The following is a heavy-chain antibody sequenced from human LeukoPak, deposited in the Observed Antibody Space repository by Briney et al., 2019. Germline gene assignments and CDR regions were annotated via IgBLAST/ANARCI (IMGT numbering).Heavy chain of an antibody. CDR3: ARELRYFDWLFQTADGWYYYMDV. V-gene: IGHV1-46*01. CDR2: INPSGGST. Sequence: GASVKVSCKASGYTFTSYYMHWVRQAPGQGLEWMGIINPSGGSTSYAQKFQGRVTMTRDMSTSTVYMELSSLRSEDTAVYYCARELRYFDWLFQTADGWYYYMDVWGKGTTVTVSS. J-gene: IGHJ6*03. D-gene: IGHD3-9*01. CDR1: GYTFTSYY.